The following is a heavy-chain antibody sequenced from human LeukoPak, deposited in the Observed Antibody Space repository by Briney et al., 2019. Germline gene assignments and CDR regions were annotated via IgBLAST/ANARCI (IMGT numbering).Heavy chain of an antibody. CDR2: IIPIFGTA. J-gene: IGHJ5*01. Sequence: SAKVSCKASGGTFSSYAISWVRQAPGQGLEWMGGIIPIFGTANYAQKFQGRVTITADESTSTAYMELSSLGSEDTAVYYCARSVRYFDWFGYWGQGTLVTVSS. D-gene: IGHD3-9*01. V-gene: IGHV1-69*13. CDR1: GGTFSSYA. CDR3: ARSVRYFDWFGY.